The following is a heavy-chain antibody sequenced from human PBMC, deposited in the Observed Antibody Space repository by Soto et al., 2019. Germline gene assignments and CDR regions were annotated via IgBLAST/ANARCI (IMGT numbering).Heavy chain of an antibody. D-gene: IGHD3-9*01. Sequence: ASVKVSCKASGYTFTTYYIHWVRQAPGQGLEWMGLINPSGGSTSYAQKFQGRVTMTRDTSTSTVYMELSSLRSEDTAVYYCARGPPSPYYDILINGMDVWGQGTTVTVSS. V-gene: IGHV1-46*01. CDR1: GYTFTTYY. CDR3: ARGPPSPYYDILINGMDV. CDR2: INPSGGST. J-gene: IGHJ6*02.